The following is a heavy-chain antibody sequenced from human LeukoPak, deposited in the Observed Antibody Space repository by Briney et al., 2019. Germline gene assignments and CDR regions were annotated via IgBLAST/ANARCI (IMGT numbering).Heavy chain of an antibody. Sequence: SETLSLTCTVSGGSISSSSYCWGWIRQPPGKGLEWFGSIYYSGSTYYNPSLKSRVTISVDTSKNQFSLKLSSVTAADTAVYYCARKALVVSYYYYYMDVWGKGTTVTVSS. V-gene: IGHV4-39*01. CDR3: ARKALVVSYYYYYMDV. CDR1: GGSISSSSYC. D-gene: IGHD2-15*01. CDR2: IYYSGST. J-gene: IGHJ6*03.